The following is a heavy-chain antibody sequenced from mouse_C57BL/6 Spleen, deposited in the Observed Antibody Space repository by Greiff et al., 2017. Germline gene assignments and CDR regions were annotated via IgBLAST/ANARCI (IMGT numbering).Heavy chain of an antibody. V-gene: IGHV1-64*01. CDR2: IHPNSGST. J-gene: IGHJ1*03. Sequence: VQLQQSGAELVKPGASVKLSCKASGYTFTSYWMHWVKQRPGQGLEWIGMIHPNSGSTNYNEKFKSKATLTVDKSSSTAYMQLSSLTSEDSAVYYCARRRGYDYDWYFDVWGTGTTVTVSS. CDR1: GYTFTSYW. D-gene: IGHD2-4*01. CDR3: ARRRGYDYDWYFDV.